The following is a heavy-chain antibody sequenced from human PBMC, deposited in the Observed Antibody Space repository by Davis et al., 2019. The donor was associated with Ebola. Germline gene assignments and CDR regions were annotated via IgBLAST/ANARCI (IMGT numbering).Heavy chain of an antibody. V-gene: IGHV3-9*01. D-gene: IGHD3-16*01. CDR1: GFTFDDYA. CDR3: AKPGGPWGGMDV. J-gene: IGHJ6*02. CDR2: ISWNSGSI. Sequence: GGSLRLSCAASGFTFDDYAMHWVRQAPGKGLEWVSGISWNSGSIGYADSVKGRFTISRGNAKNSLYLQMNSLRAEDTALYYCAKPGGPWGGMDVWGQGTTVTVSS.